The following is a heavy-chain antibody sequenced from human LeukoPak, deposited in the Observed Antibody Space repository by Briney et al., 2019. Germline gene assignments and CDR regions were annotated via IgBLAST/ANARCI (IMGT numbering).Heavy chain of an antibody. CDR2: IYYSGST. D-gene: IGHD3-16*01. CDR1: GGSISSSSYY. Sequence: PSENLSLTCTVSGGSISSSSYYWGWIRQPPGKGLEWIGSIYYSGSTYYNPSLKSRVTISVDTSKNQFSLKLSSVTAADTAVYYCAKAPRGFGGVKALYFDYWGQGTLVTVSS. V-gene: IGHV4-39*01. CDR3: AKAPRGFGGVKALYFDY. J-gene: IGHJ4*02.